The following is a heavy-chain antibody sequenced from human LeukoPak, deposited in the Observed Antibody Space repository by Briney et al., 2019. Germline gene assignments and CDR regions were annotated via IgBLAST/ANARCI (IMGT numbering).Heavy chain of an antibody. V-gene: IGHV3-33*01. CDR3: ARSVGATMRKNLYFDY. J-gene: IGHJ4*02. Sequence: GGSLRLSCAASGFTFSSYGLHWVRQAPGKGLEWVAVIWSDGSNKYYAGSVKGRFTISRDNSKNTLYLQMNSLRAEDSAVYYCARSVGATMRKNLYFDYWGQGTLVTVSS. D-gene: IGHD1-26*01. CDR1: GFTFSSYG. CDR2: IWSDGSNK.